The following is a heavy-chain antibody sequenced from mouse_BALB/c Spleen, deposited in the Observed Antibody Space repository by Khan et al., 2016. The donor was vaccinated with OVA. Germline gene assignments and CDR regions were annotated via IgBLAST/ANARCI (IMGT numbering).Heavy chain of an antibody. J-gene: IGHJ4*01. CDR2: IWAGGST. V-gene: IGHV2-9*02. Sequence: QVQLKHSGPGLVAPSQSLSITCTVSGFSLTSYGIHWVRQPPGKGLEWLGVIWAGGSTNYNSAPMSRLSISKDNSKSQVFLKMNSLQTDDTAMYYWSGGDGYSEDAMDYWGQGTSVTVSS. CDR1: GFSLTSYG. CDR3: SGGDGYSEDAMDY. D-gene: IGHD2-3*01.